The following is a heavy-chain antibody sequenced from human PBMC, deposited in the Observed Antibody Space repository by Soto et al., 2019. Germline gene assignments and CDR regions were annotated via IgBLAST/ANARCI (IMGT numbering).Heavy chain of an antibody. CDR1: GGTFSSYA. J-gene: IGHJ4*02. CDR2: IIPIFGTA. CDR3: ARDSPGYYASSADPFVY. V-gene: IGHV1-69*01. D-gene: IGHD3-22*01. Sequence: QVQLVQSGAEVKKPGSSVKVSCKASGGTFSSYAISWVRQAPGQGLEWMGGIIPIFGTANYAQKFQGRVTITADESTSTAYMELSSLRSEDTAVYYCARDSPGYYASSADPFVYWGQGTLVTVSS.